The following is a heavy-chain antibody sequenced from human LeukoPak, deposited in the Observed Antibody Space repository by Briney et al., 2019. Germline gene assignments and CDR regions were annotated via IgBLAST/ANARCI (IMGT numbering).Heavy chain of an antibody. J-gene: IGHJ3*02. Sequence: PSETLSLTCTVSGVSISSHCWSWIRQPPRKGLEWTGGSTNHNPSLKSRVTISVDTSKNQFSLKLSSVTAADTAVYYCARGVDCSDFAFDIWGQGTMVTVSP. D-gene: IGHD2-15*01. V-gene: IGHV4-59*11. CDR1: GVSISSHC. CDR2: GST. CDR3: ARGVDCSDFAFDI.